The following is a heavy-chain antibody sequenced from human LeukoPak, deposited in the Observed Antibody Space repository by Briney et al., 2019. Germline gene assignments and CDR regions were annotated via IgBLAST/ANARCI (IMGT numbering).Heavy chain of an antibody. CDR3: SSGRDIAVAGPGGYFDH. J-gene: IGHJ4*02. CDR2: MSPGGGNI. V-gene: IGHV3-11*01. CDR1: GFSFSDYH. D-gene: IGHD6-19*01. Sequence: GGSLRLSCAASGFSFSDYHMNWIRQAPGKGLEWISYMSPGGGNIYFADSVKGRFTLSRDNAKHSLDLQMNSLTAEDTAVYYCSSGRDIAVAGPGGYFDHWGQGTLVTVSS.